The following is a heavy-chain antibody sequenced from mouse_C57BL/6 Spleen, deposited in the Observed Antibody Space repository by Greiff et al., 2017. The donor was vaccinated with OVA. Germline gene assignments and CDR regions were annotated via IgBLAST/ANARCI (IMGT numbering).Heavy chain of an antibody. J-gene: IGHJ4*01. V-gene: IGHV8-8*01. CDR3: ARMHYYGSSPYYYAMDY. CDR2: IWWDDDK. CDR1: GFSLSTFGMG. Sequence: QVTLKVSGPGILQPSQTLSLTCSFSGFSLSTFGMGVGWIRQPSGKGLEWLAHIWWDDDKYYNPALKSRLTFSKDTSKNQVFLKIANVDTADTATYYCARMHYYGSSPYYYAMDYWGQGTSVTVSS. D-gene: IGHD1-1*01.